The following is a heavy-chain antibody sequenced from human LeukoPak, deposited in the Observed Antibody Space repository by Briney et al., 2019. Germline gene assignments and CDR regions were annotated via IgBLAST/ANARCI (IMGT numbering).Heavy chain of an antibody. CDR1: GGSISSGGYS. Sequence: SETLYLTCAVSGGSISSGGYSWSWIRQPPGKGLEWIGYIYHSGSTYYNPSLKSRVTISVDRSKNQFSLKLSSVTAADTAVYYCARGARGQQDYWGQGTLVTASS. D-gene: IGHD6-13*01. V-gene: IGHV4-30-2*01. CDR2: IYHSGST. CDR3: ARGARGQQDY. J-gene: IGHJ4*02.